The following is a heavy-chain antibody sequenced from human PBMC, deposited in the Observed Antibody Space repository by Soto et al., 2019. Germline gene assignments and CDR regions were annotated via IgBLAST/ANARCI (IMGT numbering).Heavy chain of an antibody. D-gene: IGHD1-26*01. CDR2: MSYDGSNV. J-gene: IGHJ4*02. CDR3: AKDGSHNFDY. CDR1: GFTFSHYA. Sequence: QVQLVESGGGVVQPGRSLRLSCAASGFTFSHYAMHWVRQAPGKGLEWVALMSYDGSNVYCADSVKGRFTISRDNSKNTLYLQMNSLRAEDTAVYYCAKDGSHNFDYWGQGTLVTVSS. V-gene: IGHV3-30*18.